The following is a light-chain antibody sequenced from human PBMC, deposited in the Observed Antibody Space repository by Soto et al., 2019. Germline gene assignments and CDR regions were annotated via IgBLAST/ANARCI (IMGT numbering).Light chain of an antibody. J-gene: IGLJ1*01. V-gene: IGLV2-8*01. CDR1: SSDVGGYNY. CDR3: SSYAGSNNYV. CDR2: DVS. Sequence: QSLLTQPPSPSGSPGQSVTISCTGTSSDVGGYNYVSWYQHHPGKAPKLMIYDVSKRPSGVPDRFSGSKSGNTASLTVSGLQAEDEADYYCSSYAGSNNYVFGTGTKVTVL.